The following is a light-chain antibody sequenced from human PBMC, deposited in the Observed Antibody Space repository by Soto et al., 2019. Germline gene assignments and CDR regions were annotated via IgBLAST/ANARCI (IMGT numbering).Light chain of an antibody. J-gene: IGLJ2*01. CDR1: SSDVGGYNY. V-gene: IGLV2-8*01. CDR3: SSYAGSNNVL. Sequence: QSALTQPPSASGSPGQSVTISCTGTSSDVGGYNYVSWYQHHPGKAPKLMIYEVSKRPSGVPDRFSGSKSGNTASLTVSGIQAEDEADYYCSSYAGSNNVLFGGGTKLTVL. CDR2: EVS.